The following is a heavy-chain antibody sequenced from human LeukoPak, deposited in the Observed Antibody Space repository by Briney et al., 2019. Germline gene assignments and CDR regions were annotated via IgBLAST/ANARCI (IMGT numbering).Heavy chain of an antibody. Sequence: PSETLSLTCTVSGGSISSYYWSWLRQPPGKGLEWIGYIYYSGSTNYNPSLKSRVTISVDTSKNQFSLKLSSVTAADTAVYYCARGALPLYYYDSSGYLDYWGQGTLVTVSS. J-gene: IGHJ4*02. CDR3: ARGALPLYYYDSSGYLDY. D-gene: IGHD3-22*01. CDR2: IYYSGST. CDR1: GGSISSYY. V-gene: IGHV4-59*01.